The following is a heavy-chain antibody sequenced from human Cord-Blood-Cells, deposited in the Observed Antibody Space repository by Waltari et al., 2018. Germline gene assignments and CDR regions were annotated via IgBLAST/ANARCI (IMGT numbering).Heavy chain of an antibody. CDR3: ASPALIYSSSSWYFDL. D-gene: IGHD6-6*01. CDR2: SYSGGST. V-gene: IGHV3-53*02. Sequence: EVQLVETGGGWIQPGGSLRLSCAALGFTVRSNDLGCAPQAPGKGLEWVSVSYSGGSTYYADSVKGRFTISRDNSKNTLYLKMNSLRAEDTAVYYCASPALIYSSSSWYFDLWGRGTLVTVSS. CDR1: GFTVRSND. J-gene: IGHJ2*01.